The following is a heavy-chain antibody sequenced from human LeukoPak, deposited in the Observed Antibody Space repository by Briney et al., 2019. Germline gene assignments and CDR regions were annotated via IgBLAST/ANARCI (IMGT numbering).Heavy chain of an antibody. J-gene: IGHJ3*01. CDR3: AKRARQGVGGAGDGFEV. V-gene: IGHV3-9*01. D-gene: IGHD2-8*01. CDR2: ISWNSVHI. Sequence: GWSLRLSCAASGFRFGDYAMHWVRQAPGKGLEWVSGISWNSVHIGYADSVKGRFTISRDNAKSSLYLQMNSLRVEDTALYYCAKRARQGVGGAGDGFEVWGQGTLVTVSS. CDR1: GFRFGDYA.